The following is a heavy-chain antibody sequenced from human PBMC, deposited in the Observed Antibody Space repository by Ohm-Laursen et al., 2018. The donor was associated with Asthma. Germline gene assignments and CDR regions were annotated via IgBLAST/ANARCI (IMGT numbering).Heavy chain of an antibody. CDR2: IYYSGST. CDR3: AREMTTTSPSYFHY. Sequence: GTLSLTCTVSGGSVSSGSYYWSWVRQPPGKGLEWIGYIYYSGSTNYNPSLKSRVTISVDTSKNQFSLELSSVTAADTAVYYCAREMTTTSPSYFHYWGQGTLVTVSS. D-gene: IGHD5-24*01. V-gene: IGHV4-61*01. J-gene: IGHJ4*02. CDR1: GGSVSSGSYY.